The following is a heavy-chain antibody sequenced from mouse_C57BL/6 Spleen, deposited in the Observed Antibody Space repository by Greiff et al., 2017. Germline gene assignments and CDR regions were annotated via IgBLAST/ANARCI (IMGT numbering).Heavy chain of an antibody. CDR2: INPNNGGT. CDR1: GYTFTDYN. CDR3: ARITTVVARGAAWFAY. D-gene: IGHD1-1*01. V-gene: IGHV1-18*01. Sequence: EVQLQQSGPELVKPGASVKIPCKASGYTFTDYNMDWVKQSHGKSLEWIGDINPNNGGTIYNQKFKGKDTLTVDKSSSTAYMELRSLTSEDTAVYYCARITTVVARGAAWFAYWGQGTLVTVSA. J-gene: IGHJ3*01.